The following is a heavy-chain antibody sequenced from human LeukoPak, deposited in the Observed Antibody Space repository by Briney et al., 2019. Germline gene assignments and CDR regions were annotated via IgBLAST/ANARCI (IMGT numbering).Heavy chain of an antibody. CDR3: ARGVNWDYIDY. J-gene: IGHJ4*02. CDR2: ISGSGGST. V-gene: IGHV3-23*01. CDR1: GFTFSSYA. Sequence: GGSLRLSCAASGFTFSSYAMSWVRQAPGKGLEWVSAISGSGGSTYYADSVKGRFTISRDNSKNTLYLQMNSLRGEDTAVYYCARGVNWDYIDYWGQGTLVTVSS. D-gene: IGHD1-1*01.